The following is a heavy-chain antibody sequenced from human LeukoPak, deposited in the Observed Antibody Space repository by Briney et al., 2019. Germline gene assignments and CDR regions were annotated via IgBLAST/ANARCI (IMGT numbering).Heavy chain of an antibody. CDR1: GDSISSSSYY. V-gene: IGHV4-39*01. CDR3: ARYWGPYDNSGAYFDY. D-gene: IGHD3-22*01. CDR2: IYYSGST. Sequence: SETLSLTCTVSGDSISSSSYYWVWLRQPPGKGLEWIATIYYSGSTYYNPSLKSRVTISVDTSKNQFSLKLSSVTAADTAMYYCARYWGPYDNSGAYFDYWAREPWSPSPQ. J-gene: IGHJ4*02.